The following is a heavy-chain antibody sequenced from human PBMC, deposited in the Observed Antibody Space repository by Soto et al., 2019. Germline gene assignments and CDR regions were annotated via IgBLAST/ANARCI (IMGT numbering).Heavy chain of an antibody. J-gene: IGHJ5*02. D-gene: IGHD3-10*01. Sequence: TLSLTCTVSGGSISSGDYYWSWIRQPPGKGLEWIGYIYYSGSTYYNPSLKSRVTISVDTSKNQFSLKLSSVTAADTAVYYCARDRVPRFGESIGWFDPWGQGTLVTVSS. V-gene: IGHV4-30-4*01. CDR2: IYYSGST. CDR1: GGSISSGDYY. CDR3: ARDRVPRFGESIGWFDP.